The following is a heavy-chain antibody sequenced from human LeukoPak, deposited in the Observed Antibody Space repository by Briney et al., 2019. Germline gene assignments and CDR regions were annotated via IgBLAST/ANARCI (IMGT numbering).Heavy chain of an antibody. V-gene: IGHV1-69*13. CDR2: IIPIFGTA. Sequence: ASVKVSCKASGYTFTSYGISWVRQAPGQGLEWMGGIIPIFGTANYAQKFQGRVTITADESTSTAYMELSSLRSEDTAVYYCARGPRYCSSTSCHPFPDYYYYMDVWGKGTTVTVSS. CDR1: GYTFTSYG. D-gene: IGHD2-2*01. CDR3: ARGPRYCSSTSCHPFPDYYYYMDV. J-gene: IGHJ6*03.